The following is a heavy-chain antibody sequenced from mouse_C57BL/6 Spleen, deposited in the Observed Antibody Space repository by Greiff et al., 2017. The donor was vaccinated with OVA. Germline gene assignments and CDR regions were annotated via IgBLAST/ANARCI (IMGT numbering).Heavy chain of an antibody. CDR1: GYTFTSYW. V-gene: IGHV1-55*01. J-gene: IGHJ4*01. CDR2: IYPGSGST. CDR3: ARTLNWGLYAMDY. D-gene: IGHD4-1*02. Sequence: QVQLQQPGAELVKPGASVKMSCKASGYTFTSYWITWVKQRPGQGLEWIGDIYPGSGSTNYNEKFKSKATLTVDTSSSTAYMQLSSLTSEDSAVYYCARTLNWGLYAMDYWGQGTSVTVSS.